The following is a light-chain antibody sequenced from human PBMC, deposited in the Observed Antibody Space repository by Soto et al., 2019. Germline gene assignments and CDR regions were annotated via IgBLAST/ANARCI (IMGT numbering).Light chain of an antibody. Sequence: EIVLTQSPGTLSLSPGERATLSCRASQSVSSSYLAWYQQKPGQAPRLLIYGASSRATGIPDRFSGSGSGTDFTLTISRLEPEDFAVYYCQQYGSSPWTFGQGTGGYQ. CDR1: QSVSSSY. J-gene: IGKJ1*01. CDR3: QQYGSSPWT. V-gene: IGKV3-20*01. CDR2: GAS.